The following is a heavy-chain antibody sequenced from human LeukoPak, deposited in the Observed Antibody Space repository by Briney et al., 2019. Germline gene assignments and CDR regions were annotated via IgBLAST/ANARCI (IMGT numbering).Heavy chain of an antibody. CDR1: GGSISSGDLY. CDR2: IYYTGST. J-gene: IGHJ4*02. CDR3: AACGDFDY. Sequence: SETLSLTCTVTGGSISSGDLYWSRIRQPPGKGLEWIGLIYYTGSTYYNPSLKSRITIALDTSKNQFSLKLTSVTAADTAVYYCAACGDFDYWGQGTLVTVSS. D-gene: IGHD2-21*01. V-gene: IGHV4-30-4*01.